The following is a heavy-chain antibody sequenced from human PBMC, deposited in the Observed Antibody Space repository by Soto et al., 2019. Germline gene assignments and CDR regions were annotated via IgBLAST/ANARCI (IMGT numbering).Heavy chain of an antibody. CDR3: ARRGDSSGYQPFDY. CDR2: IYHTGNA. Sequence: PSETLSLTCSVSGDSISNSRFYWAWIRQPPGEGLEWIGSIYHTGNAYYNPSLKSRVTISVDTSKNQFSLKLTSVTAADTVVYYCARRGDSSGYQPFDYWGQGTLVTVSS. CDR1: GDSISNSRFY. V-gene: IGHV4-39*01. D-gene: IGHD3-22*01. J-gene: IGHJ4*02.